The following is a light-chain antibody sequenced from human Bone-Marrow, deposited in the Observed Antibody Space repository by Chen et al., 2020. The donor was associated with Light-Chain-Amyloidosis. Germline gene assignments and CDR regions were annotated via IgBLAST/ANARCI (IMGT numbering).Light chain of an antibody. Sequence: DIVMTLSPDSLPVSLGARATINCKSTQSALSTSNNKNYIAWYQQKPGQPPKLLVSWASMRGSGGPDRLSGSGSGTDFTLTISSLQAEDVAVYDCQQYLSAPLTFGGGTKVEIK. CDR2: WAS. CDR3: QQYLSAPLT. CDR1: QSALSTSNNKNY. V-gene: IGKV4-1*01. J-gene: IGKJ4*01.